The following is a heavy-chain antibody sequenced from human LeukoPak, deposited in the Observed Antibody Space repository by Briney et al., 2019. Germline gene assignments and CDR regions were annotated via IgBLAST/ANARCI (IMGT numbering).Heavy chain of an antibody. J-gene: IGHJ3*02. Sequence: SETLSLTCTVSGYSISSGYYWGWIRQPPGKGLEWIGSIYHSGSTYYNPSLKSRVTISVGTSKNQFSLKLSSVTAADTAVYYCARLHKRFIYGAKGAFDIWGQGTMVTVSS. CDR2: IYHSGST. V-gene: IGHV4-38-2*02. CDR3: ARLHKRFIYGAKGAFDI. D-gene: IGHD5-24*01. CDR1: GYSISSGYY.